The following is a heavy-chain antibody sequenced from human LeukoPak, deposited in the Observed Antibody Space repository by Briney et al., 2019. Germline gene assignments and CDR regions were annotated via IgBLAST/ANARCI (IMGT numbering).Heavy chain of an antibody. J-gene: IGHJ6*02. CDR2: IRYDGRNI. Sequence: GGSLRLSCAASGFTFSNYGMHWVRQAPGKGLEWVTFIRYDGRNIHYADSVKDRFTISRDNSKNTLYLQMNSLRAEDTAVYYCARETTVTSRFPYYYYGMDVWGQGTTVTVSS. D-gene: IGHD4-17*01. V-gene: IGHV3-30*02. CDR3: ARETTVTSRFPYYYYGMDV. CDR1: GFTFSNYG.